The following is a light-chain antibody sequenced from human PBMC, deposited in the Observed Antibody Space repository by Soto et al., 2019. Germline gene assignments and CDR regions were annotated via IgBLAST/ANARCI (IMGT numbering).Light chain of an antibody. J-gene: IGLJ2*01. CDR2: QDT. CDR3: QAWDGSTVV. CDR1: RLGNKY. Sequence: YELSQPPSLSVSPGQTASIPCSGDRLGNKYVCWYQQKPGQSPVLVIYQDTKRPSGIPERFSGSNSGNTATLTISGTQAMDEADYYCQAWDGSTVVFGGGTKLTVL. V-gene: IGLV3-1*01.